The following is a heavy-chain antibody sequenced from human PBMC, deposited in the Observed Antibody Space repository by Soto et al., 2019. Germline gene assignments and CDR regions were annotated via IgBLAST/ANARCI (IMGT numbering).Heavy chain of an antibody. Sequence: GGSLRLSCAASGFTVSSKYMSWVRQAPGKGLEWVSLIQSGGTTYYADSVKGGFTISRDSSENTLHLQMDSLRAEDTAVYYCARDDVLCDGGSCYGVPMDVRGKGTTVTVSS. D-gene: IGHD2-15*01. CDR2: IQSGGTT. J-gene: IGHJ6*03. CDR3: ARDDVLCDGGSCYGVPMDV. CDR1: GFTVSSKY. V-gene: IGHV3-66*01.